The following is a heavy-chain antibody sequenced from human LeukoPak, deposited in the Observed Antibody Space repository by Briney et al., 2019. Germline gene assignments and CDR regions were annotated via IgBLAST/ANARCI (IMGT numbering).Heavy chain of an antibody. CDR3: AKFDGSSWRRSYYYMDV. CDR1: GFTFSSYA. V-gene: IGHV3-23*01. Sequence: PGGSLRLSCAASGFTFSSYAMSWVRQAPGKGLEWVSAISGSGGSTYYADPVKGRFTISRDNSKNTLYLQMNSLRAEDTAVYYCAKFDGSSWRRSYYYMDVWGKGTTVTVSS. J-gene: IGHJ6*03. D-gene: IGHD6-13*01. CDR2: ISGSGGST.